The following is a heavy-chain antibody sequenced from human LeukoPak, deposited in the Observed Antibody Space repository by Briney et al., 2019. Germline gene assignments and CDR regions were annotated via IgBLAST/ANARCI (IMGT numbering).Heavy chain of an antibody. CDR1: DYTFTTYG. D-gene: IGHD5-12*01. J-gene: IGHJ4*02. V-gene: IGHV1-18*01. Sequence: ASVKVSCKSSDYTFTTYGFSWVRQAPGQGLEWMRWINTYNGNTNYAQNLHGRVTMTTDTSTTTAYMELSSLRSDDTAVYYCARVADLARPYFDSWGQGTLVTVSS. CDR3: ARVADLARPYFDS. CDR2: INTYNGNT.